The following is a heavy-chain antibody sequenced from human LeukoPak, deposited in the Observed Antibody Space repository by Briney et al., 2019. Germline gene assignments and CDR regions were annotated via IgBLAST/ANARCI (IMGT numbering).Heavy chain of an antibody. CDR1: GYTFTGYY. J-gene: IGHJ3*02. D-gene: IGHD1/OR15-1a*01. CDR2: INRNSGGT. CDR3: ARGGITGTTRGPTRLDDAFHI. V-gene: IGHV1-2*04. Sequence: ASVKVSCTASGYTFTGYYMHWVRQAPGQGLEWMGWINRNSGGTNYAQKFQGWVTMTRDTSISTAYMELSRLRSDDTAVYYCARGGITGTTRGPTRLDDAFHIWSQGTMVTVP.